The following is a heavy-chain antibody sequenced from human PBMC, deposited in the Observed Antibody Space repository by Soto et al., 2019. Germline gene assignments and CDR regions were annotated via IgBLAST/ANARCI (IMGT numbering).Heavy chain of an antibody. CDR3: ARKQAGYFYGIDY. Sequence: PSETLSLTCTVSGGSITSGGYYWSWIRQHPGKGLEWLGYIYDSGSTFYNPSLKSRITLSVDTSKNQFSLKLGSVTVADTAVYFCARKQAGYFYGIDYWGQGTLATVSS. J-gene: IGHJ4*02. CDR2: IYDSGST. D-gene: IGHD3-10*01. CDR1: GGSITSGGYY. V-gene: IGHV4-31*03.